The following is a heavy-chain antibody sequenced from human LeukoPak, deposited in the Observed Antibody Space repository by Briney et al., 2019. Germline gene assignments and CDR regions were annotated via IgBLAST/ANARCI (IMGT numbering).Heavy chain of an antibody. J-gene: IGHJ4*02. Sequence: ASVKVSCKASGYTFTGYYMHWVRQAPGQGLEWMGWINPNSGGTNYAQKFQGRVTMTRDTSISTAYMELSRLRSDDTAVYYCARVRRGPRGYSYGYVDYWGQGTLVTVSS. CDR3: ARVRRGPRGYSYGYVDY. CDR2: INPNSGGT. V-gene: IGHV1-2*02. D-gene: IGHD5-18*01. CDR1: GYTFTGYY.